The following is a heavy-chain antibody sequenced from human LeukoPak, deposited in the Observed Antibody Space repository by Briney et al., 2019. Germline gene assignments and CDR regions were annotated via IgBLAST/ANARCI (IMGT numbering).Heavy chain of an antibody. CDR3: ARDYDILTGYSDYYYYYYIDV. CDR1: GGTFSSYA. D-gene: IGHD3-9*01. CDR2: INPNSGGT. Sequence: ASVKVSCKASGGTFSSYAISWVRQAPGQGLEWMGWINPNSGGTNYAQKFQGRVTMTRDTSISTAYMELSRLRSDDTAVYYCARDYDILTGYSDYYYYYYIDVWGKGTTVTVSS. J-gene: IGHJ6*03. V-gene: IGHV1-2*02.